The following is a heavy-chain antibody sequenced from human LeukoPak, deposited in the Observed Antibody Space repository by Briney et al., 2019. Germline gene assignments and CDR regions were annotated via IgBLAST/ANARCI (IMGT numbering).Heavy chain of an antibody. Sequence: GASVKASCKVSGYTLTELSMHWVRQAPGKGLEWMGGFDPEDGETIYAQKFQGRVTMTEDTSTDTAYMELSSLRSEDTAVYYCATNYYGSGSYSSFDYWGQGTLVTVSS. CDR3: ATNYYGSGSYSSFDY. D-gene: IGHD3-10*01. V-gene: IGHV1-24*01. J-gene: IGHJ4*02. CDR2: FDPEDGET. CDR1: GYTLTELS.